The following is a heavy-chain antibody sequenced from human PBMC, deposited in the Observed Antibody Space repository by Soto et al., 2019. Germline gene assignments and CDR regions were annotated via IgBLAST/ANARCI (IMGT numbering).Heavy chain of an antibody. D-gene: IGHD6-19*01. Sequence: GGSLRLSCAASGFTFSSYAMSWVRQAPGKGLEWVSAISGSGGTIYYADSVKGRFTIARDNAKNSLYLQMNSLRDEDTAVYYCARLGYSSGWSPASYGMDVWGQGTTVTV. CDR3: ARLGYSSGWSPASYGMDV. CDR2: ISGSGGTI. V-gene: IGHV3-23*01. CDR1: GFTFSSYA. J-gene: IGHJ6*02.